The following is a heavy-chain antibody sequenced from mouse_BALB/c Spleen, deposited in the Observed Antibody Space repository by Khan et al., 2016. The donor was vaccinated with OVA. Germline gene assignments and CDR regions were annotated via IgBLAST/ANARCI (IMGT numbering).Heavy chain of an antibody. V-gene: IGHV2-6-4*01. CDR3: ARASYRYDGYYAMDY. CDR2: IWGGGGT. Sequence: QMQLEESGPGLVAPSQSLSITCTVSGFSLSRYNIHWVRQPPGKGLEWLGMIWGGGGTDYNSTLKIRLSISKDNSKSQVFLKMNSLQTDDTAMYYCARASYRYDGYYAMDYWGQGTSVTVSS. J-gene: IGHJ4*01. D-gene: IGHD2-14*01. CDR1: GFSLSRYN.